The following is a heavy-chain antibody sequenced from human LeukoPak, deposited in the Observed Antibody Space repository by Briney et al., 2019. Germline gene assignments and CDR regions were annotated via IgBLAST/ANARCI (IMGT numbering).Heavy chain of an antibody. CDR2: IYYSGST. V-gene: IGHV4-59*01. Sequence: PSEPLSLTCTVSGGSISSYYWSWIRQPPGKGLEWIGYIYYSGSTNYNTSLKSRVTISVDTSKNQFSLKLSSVTAADTAVYYCARTYGSGSYDYWGQGTLVTSST. D-gene: IGHD3-10*01. CDR1: GGSISSYY. CDR3: ARTYGSGSYDY. J-gene: IGHJ4*02.